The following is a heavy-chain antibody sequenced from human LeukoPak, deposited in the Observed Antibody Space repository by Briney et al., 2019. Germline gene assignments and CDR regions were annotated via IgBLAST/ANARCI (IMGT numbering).Heavy chain of an antibody. D-gene: IGHD5-12*01. V-gene: IGHV1-18*04. J-gene: IGHJ5*02. CDR1: GYTFTSYY. CDR2: ISAYNGNT. Sequence: ASVKVSCRASGYTFTSYYISWVLQAPGQGLQGMGWISAYNGNTNYAQKLQGRVTMTTDTSTSTAYMELRSLRSDDTAVYYCARDSGYDLPPTWGQGTLVTVSS. CDR3: ARDSGYDLPPT.